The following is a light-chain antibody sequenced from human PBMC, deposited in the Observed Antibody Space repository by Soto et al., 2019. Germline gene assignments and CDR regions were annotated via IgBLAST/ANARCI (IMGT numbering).Light chain of an antibody. CDR1: QTISSY. J-gene: IGKJ1*01. CDR3: QQSYSAPWT. Sequence: DIQMTQSPSSLSASVGDRVTITCRASQTISSYLNWYQQKPGKAPKLLIYAASSLQSGVPSRFSGSGSGTDFTLIISSLQPEYFATYYCQQSYSAPWTFGQGSKVDFK. V-gene: IGKV1-39*01. CDR2: AAS.